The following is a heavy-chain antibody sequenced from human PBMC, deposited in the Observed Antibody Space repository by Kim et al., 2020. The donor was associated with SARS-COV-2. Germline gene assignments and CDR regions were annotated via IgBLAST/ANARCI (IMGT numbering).Heavy chain of an antibody. D-gene: IGHD6-19*01. J-gene: IGHJ4*02. CDR1: GFAFGAYA. V-gene: IGHV3-23*05. CDR2: VNNGNNP. Sequence: GGSLRLSCRASGFAFGAYAMTWVRQAPGKGLEWVASVNNGNNPYYANSVKGRFTVSRDNAEITLYLQMNGLRVEDTALYYCAKDHPSRGWPTFDSWGQGT. CDR3: AKDHPSRGWPTFDS.